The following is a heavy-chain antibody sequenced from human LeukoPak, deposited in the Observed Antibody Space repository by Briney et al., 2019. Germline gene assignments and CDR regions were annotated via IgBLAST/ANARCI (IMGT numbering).Heavy chain of an antibody. V-gene: IGHV3-73*01. CDR2: IRSKANSYAT. D-gene: IGHD3-3*01. CDR1: GFTFSGSA. Sequence: GGSLRLSCAASGFTFSGSAMHWVRQASGKGLEWVGRIRSKANSYATAYAASVKGRFTISRDDSKNTLYLQMNSLRAEDTAVYYCAKGGTIFGGSCDYWGQGTLVTVSS. CDR3: AKGGTIFGGSCDY. J-gene: IGHJ4*02.